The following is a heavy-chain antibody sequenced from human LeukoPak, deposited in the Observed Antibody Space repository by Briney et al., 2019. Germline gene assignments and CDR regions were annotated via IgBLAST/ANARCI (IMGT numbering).Heavy chain of an antibody. CDR2: INHSGST. Sequence: SETLSLTCAVYGGSFSGYYWSWIRQPPGKGLEWIGEINHSGSTNYNPSLKSRFTISVDTSKNQFSLKLSSVTAADTAVYYCARGSSGRIRYYDSSGPYYFDYWGQGTLVTVSS. CDR1: GGSFSGYY. CDR3: ARGSSGRIRYYDSSGPYYFDY. D-gene: IGHD3-22*01. J-gene: IGHJ4*02. V-gene: IGHV4-34*01.